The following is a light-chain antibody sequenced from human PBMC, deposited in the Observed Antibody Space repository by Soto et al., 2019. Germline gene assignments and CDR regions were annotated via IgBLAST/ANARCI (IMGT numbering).Light chain of an antibody. CDR3: QQYNNWPPIT. CDR1: QSVSIK. Sequence: IEITQSPATLPVSPGERATLSRRASQSVSIKLAWYQQKLGQAPRLLIYDTSTRATGIPARFSGSGSGTEFTLTISSLQSEDFAVYYCQQYNNWPPITFGQGTRLEIK. J-gene: IGKJ5*01. CDR2: DTS. V-gene: IGKV3-15*01.